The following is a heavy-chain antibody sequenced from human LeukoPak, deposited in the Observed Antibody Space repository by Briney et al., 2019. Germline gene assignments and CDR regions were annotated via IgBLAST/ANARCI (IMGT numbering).Heavy chain of an antibody. Sequence: SETLSLTCAVSGGTFRGFFWSWIRQPPGKGPAWIGEIDHSGSTNYDPSLESRVTLSVYTSKNQVSLTLNSVTAADTAVYYCARGLRFHIGSGNWFDLWGQGTLVTVSS. CDR2: IDHSGST. V-gene: IGHV4-34*01. CDR3: ARGLRFHIGSGNWFDL. J-gene: IGHJ5*02. CDR1: GGTFRGFF. D-gene: IGHD3-10*01.